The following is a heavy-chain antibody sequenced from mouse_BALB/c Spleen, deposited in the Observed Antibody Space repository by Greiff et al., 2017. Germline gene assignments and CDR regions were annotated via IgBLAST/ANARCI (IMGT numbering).Heavy chain of an antibody. CDR3: TVITTSYYYAMDY. CDR2: INPSNGGT. V-gene: IGHV1S81*02. Sequence: QVHVKQSGAELVKPGASVKLSCKASGYTFTSYYMYWVKQRPGQGLEWIGEINPSNGGTNFNEKFKSKATLTVDKSSSTAYMQLSSLTSEDSAVYYCTVITTSYYYAMDYWGQGTSVTVSS. D-gene: IGHD1-1*01. J-gene: IGHJ4*01. CDR1: GYTFTSYY.